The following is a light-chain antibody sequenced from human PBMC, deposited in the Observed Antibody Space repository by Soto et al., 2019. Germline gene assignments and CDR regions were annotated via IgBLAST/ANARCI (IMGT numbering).Light chain of an antibody. Sequence: DIVLTQSPATLSLSPGETATLSCRASQSVGNILAWYQHRPGQAPRLLISDASNRATGVPVRFSGSGSGTDFTLTINNLEPEDFAVYYCQQRSDWPLTFGGGTKVDIK. CDR3: QQRSDWPLT. V-gene: IGKV3-11*01. CDR2: DAS. CDR1: QSVGNI. J-gene: IGKJ4*01.